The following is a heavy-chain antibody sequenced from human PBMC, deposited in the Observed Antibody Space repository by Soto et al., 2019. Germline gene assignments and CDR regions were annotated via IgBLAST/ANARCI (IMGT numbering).Heavy chain of an antibody. V-gene: IGHV3-7*01. CDR2: LDRDGSAR. Sequence: EVQLVESGGGLVKPGGSLRLSCAASGFTFSTYWMTWFRRAPGKGLEWVANLDRDGSARYYVDSVRGRLTISRDNAKNSIYLQMNSLRAEDTAVYYCVCGGNFFVYWGQGTLVTVSP. J-gene: IGHJ4*02. D-gene: IGHD3-16*01. CDR3: VCGGNFFVY. CDR1: GFTFSTYW.